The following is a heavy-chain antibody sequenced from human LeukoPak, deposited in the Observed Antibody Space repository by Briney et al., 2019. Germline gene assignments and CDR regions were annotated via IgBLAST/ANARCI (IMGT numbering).Heavy chain of an antibody. CDR1: GLTFSSYS. CDR2: ITPTSSYI. CDR3: ERLRRNNDNSGYYYYYDY. Sequence: PGGPLRLSCAVSGLTFSSYSFNWVRQAPGKGLEWVASITPTSSYIYYADSVNGRFNISRDNDKNSLYLQMDSLRAEDTAVYYCERLRRNNDNSGYYYYYDYWGQGTLVTVSS. J-gene: IGHJ4*02. V-gene: IGHV3-21*01. D-gene: IGHD3-22*01.